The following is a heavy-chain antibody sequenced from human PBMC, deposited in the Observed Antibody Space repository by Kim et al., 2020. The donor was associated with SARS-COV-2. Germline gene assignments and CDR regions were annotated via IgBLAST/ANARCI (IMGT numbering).Heavy chain of an antibody. J-gene: IGHJ6*02. Sequence: ASVKVSCKASGYTFTSYDINWVRQATGQGLEWMGWMNPNSGNTGYAQKFQGRVTMTRNTSISTAYMELSSLRSEDTAVYYCARVSSTVLYYGMDVWGQGTTVTVSS. V-gene: IGHV1-8*01. D-gene: IGHD2-2*01. CDR3: ARVSSTVLYYGMDV. CDR1: GYTFTSYD. CDR2: MNPNSGNT.